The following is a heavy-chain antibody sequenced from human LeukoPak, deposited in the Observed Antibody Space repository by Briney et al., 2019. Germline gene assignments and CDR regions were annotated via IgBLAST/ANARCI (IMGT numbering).Heavy chain of an antibody. J-gene: IGHJ3*02. CDR1: GYSFTSYW. CDR2: MYPGDSDA. D-gene: IGHD3-10*01. CDR3: ARPQRGAFDI. Sequence: GEPLKISCEGSGYSFTSYWIGWVRQMPGKGLEWMGMMYPGDSDARYSPSFQGQVTISADKSTSTAYLQWSSLKASDTAMYYCARPQRGAFDIWGQGTRVTVSS. V-gene: IGHV5-51*01.